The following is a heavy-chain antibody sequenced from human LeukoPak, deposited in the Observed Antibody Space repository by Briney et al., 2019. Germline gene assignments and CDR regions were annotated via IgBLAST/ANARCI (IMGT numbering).Heavy chain of an antibody. V-gene: IGHV4-59*01. D-gene: IGHD5-12*01. Sequence: SETLSLTCTVSGGSISGYYWSWIRQPPGKGLEFIGYIYHNGDANYNPSLKSRVTMSVVTPKNQFSLKVSSMTAADTAVYYCARHNRGYDLFERWGQGTLATVSS. CDR3: ARHNRGYDLFER. CDR2: IYHNGDA. J-gene: IGHJ4*02. CDR1: GGSISGYY.